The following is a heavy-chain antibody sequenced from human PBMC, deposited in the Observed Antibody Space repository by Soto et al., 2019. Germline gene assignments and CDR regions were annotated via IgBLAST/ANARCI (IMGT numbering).Heavy chain of an antibody. CDR2: IYYSGST. Sequence: PSETLSLTCTVSGGSVSSGSYYWSWIRQPPGKGLEWIGYIYYSGSTNYNPSLKSRVTISVDTSKNQFSLKLSSVTAADTAVYYCAREGPFTIVGVKSNNFNWFDPWGQGTLVTVSS. D-gene: IGHD3-3*01. CDR1: GGSVSSGSYY. J-gene: IGHJ5*02. CDR3: AREGPFTIVGVKSNNFNWFDP. V-gene: IGHV4-61*01.